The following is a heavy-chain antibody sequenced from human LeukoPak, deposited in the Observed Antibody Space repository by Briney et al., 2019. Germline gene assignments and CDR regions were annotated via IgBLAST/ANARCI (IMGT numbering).Heavy chain of an antibody. J-gene: IGHJ5*02. Sequence: GGSLRLSCAASGFTFDDYGMSWVRQAPGKGLEWVSGINWNGGSTGYADSVKGRFTISRDNAKNSLYLQMNSLRAEDTALYYCARVFPPFTYYDFWSGYEGWFDRWGQGTLVTVSS. CDR1: GFTFDDYG. CDR3: ARVFPPFTYYDFWSGYEGWFDR. V-gene: IGHV3-20*04. CDR2: INWNGGST. D-gene: IGHD3-3*01.